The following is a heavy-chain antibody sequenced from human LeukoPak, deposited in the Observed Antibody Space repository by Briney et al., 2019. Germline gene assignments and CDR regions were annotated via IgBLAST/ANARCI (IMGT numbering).Heavy chain of an antibody. CDR3: ARVLSMSGSYAMYAY. Sequence: GASVKVSCKASGYTFTGYYMHWVRQAPGQGLEWMGWMNPNSGNTGYAQKFQGRVTMTRNTSISTAYMELSSLRSEDTAVYYCARVLSMSGSYAMYAYWGQGTLVTVSS. CDR1: GYTFTGYY. D-gene: IGHD1-26*01. V-gene: IGHV1-8*02. J-gene: IGHJ4*02. CDR2: MNPNSGNT.